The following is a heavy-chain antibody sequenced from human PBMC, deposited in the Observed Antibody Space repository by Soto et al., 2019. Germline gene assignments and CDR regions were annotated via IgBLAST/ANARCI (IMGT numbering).Heavy chain of an antibody. CDR1: GYTFTDYD. D-gene: IGHD1-26*01. V-gene: IGHV1-8*01. Sequence: ASVKVSCKASGYTFTDYDINWVRQATGQGLEWMGWMNPSSGYTGYAQKFQGRVTMTWDTSISTAYMELSSLTSADTAVYYCARFVRHQLPTIDYWGQGALVTVSA. J-gene: IGHJ4*02. CDR3: ARFVRHQLPTIDY. CDR2: MNPSSGYT.